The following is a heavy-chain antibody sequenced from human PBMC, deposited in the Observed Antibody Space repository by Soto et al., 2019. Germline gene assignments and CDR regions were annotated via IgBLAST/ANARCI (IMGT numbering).Heavy chain of an antibody. J-gene: IGHJ6*02. CDR3: AIELSHDYYYYGMDV. Sequence: QVQLVESGGGVVQPGRSLRLSCAASGFTFSSYGMHWVRQAPGKGLEWVAVIWYDGSNKYYADSVKGRFTISRDNSKNTLYLQMNSLRAEDTAVYYCAIELSHDYYYYGMDVWGQGTTVTVSS. CDR2: IWYDGSNK. CDR1: GFTFSSYG. V-gene: IGHV3-33*01.